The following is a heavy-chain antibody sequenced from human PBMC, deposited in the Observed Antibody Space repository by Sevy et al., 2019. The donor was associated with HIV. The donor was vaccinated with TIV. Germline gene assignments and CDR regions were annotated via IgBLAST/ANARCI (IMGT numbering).Heavy chain of an antibody. CDR2: ISWDGGST. D-gene: IGHD3-22*01. J-gene: IGHJ4*02. Sequence: GGSLRLSCAASGFTFDDYAMHWVRQAPGKGLEWVSLISWDGGSTYYADSVKGRFTISRDNSKNSLYLQMNSLRAEDTALYYCAKVGYYDSSGLDYWGQGTLVTVSS. CDR3: AKVGYYDSSGLDY. V-gene: IGHV3-43D*04. CDR1: GFTFDDYA.